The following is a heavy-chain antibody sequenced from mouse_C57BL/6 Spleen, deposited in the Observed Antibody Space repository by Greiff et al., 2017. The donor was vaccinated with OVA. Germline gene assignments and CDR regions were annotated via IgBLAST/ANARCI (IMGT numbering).Heavy chain of an antibody. J-gene: IGHJ2*01. D-gene: IGHD1-1*01. CDR2: INPGSGGT. CDR3: ARGTTVVGGFDY. V-gene: IGHV1-54*01. Sequence: QVQLQQSGAELVRPGTSVKVSCKASGYAFTNYLIEWVKQRPGQGLEWIGVINPGSGGTNYNEKFKGKATLTADKSSITAYMQLSRPTFEASAVYFCARGTTVVGGFDYWGQGTTLTVSS. CDR1: GYAFTNYL.